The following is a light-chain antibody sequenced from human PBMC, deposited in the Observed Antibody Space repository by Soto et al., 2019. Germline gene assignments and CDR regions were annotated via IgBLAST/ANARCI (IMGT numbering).Light chain of an antibody. CDR1: QSIRSN. CDR2: DAS. Sequence: EVVMTQSPVNLSVSSGERATLSCRASQSIRSNLGWYQQKPGQAPRLLIYDASTRATGIPAKFSGSGSGTEFTLIIGSLQSEDFAVYYCQQYNNWPLTFGGGTKVEIK. V-gene: IGKV3-15*01. CDR3: QQYNNWPLT. J-gene: IGKJ4*01.